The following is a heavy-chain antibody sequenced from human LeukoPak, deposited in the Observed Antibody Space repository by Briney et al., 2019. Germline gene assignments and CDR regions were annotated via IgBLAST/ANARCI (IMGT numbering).Heavy chain of an antibody. D-gene: IGHD5-24*01. CDR2: IYYSGKT. CDR3: TRHEEEDGYNAKPFDF. J-gene: IGHJ4*02. Sequence: ETLSLTCTVSGGSIRNSNHYWGWVRQPQGKGLEWLGTIYYSGKTYYSPSLKSRVTISVDTSKNQFSLRLSSVTAADTAVYFCTRHEEEDGYNAKPFDFWGQGTLVTVSS. CDR1: GGSIRNSNHY. V-gene: IGHV4-39*01.